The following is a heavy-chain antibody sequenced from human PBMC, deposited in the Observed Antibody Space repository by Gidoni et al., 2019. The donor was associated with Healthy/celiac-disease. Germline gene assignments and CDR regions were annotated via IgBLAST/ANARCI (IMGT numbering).Heavy chain of an antibody. CDR2: ISSSSSTI. D-gene: IGHD5-18*01. CDR3: ARDRGSAMVFWYFDL. CDR1: GFTFSSYC. J-gene: IGHJ2*01. Sequence: EVQLVESGGGLFQPGGSLRLSCAASGFTFSSYCMNWVRQAPGKGLEWVSYISSSSSTIYYADAVKGRFTISRDNAKNSLYLQMNSLRAEDTAVYYCARDRGSAMVFWYFDLWGRGTLVTVSS. V-gene: IGHV3-48*01.